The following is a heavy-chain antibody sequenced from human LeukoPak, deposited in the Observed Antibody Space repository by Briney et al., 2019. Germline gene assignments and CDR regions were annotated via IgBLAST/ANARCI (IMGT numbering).Heavy chain of an antibody. CDR1: GFTFSSYW. J-gene: IGHJ4*02. CDR3: ARDIVVVPAAFYFDY. V-gene: IGHV3-7*01. CDR2: IKQDGSEK. Sequence: GGSLRLSCAASGFTFSSYWMSWVRQAPGKGLEWVANIKQDGSEKYYVDSVKGRFTISRDNAKNSQSLQMNSLRVEDTAVYYCARDIVVVPAAFYFDYWGQGTLVTVSS. D-gene: IGHD2-2*01.